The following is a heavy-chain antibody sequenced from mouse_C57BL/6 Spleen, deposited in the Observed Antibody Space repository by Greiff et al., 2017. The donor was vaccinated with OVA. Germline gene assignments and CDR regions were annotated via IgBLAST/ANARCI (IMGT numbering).Heavy chain of an antibody. D-gene: IGHD3-1*01. CDR1: GYSITSGYY. CDR3: ARDEGYEDWAFYAMDY. Sequence: EVKLMESGPGLVKPSQSLSLTCSVTGYSITSGYYWNWIRQFPGNKLEWMGYISYDGSNNYNPSLKNRISITRDTSKNQFFLKLNSVTTEDTATYYCARDEGYEDWAFYAMDYWGQGTSVTVSS. CDR2: ISYDGSN. J-gene: IGHJ4*01. V-gene: IGHV3-6*01.